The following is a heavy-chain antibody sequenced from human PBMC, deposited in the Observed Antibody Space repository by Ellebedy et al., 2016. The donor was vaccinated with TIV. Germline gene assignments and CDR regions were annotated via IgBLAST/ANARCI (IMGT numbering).Heavy chain of an antibody. Sequence: SVKVSXXASGGTVSSYAISWVRQAPGQGLEWMGGIIPIFGTANYAQKFQGRVTITADESTSTAYMELSSLRSEDTAVYYCASGIAAAGTNSWYYYYMDVWGKGTTVTVS. CDR2: IIPIFGTA. J-gene: IGHJ6*03. CDR3: ASGIAAAGTNSWYYYYMDV. D-gene: IGHD6-13*01. V-gene: IGHV1-69*13. CDR1: GGTVSSYA.